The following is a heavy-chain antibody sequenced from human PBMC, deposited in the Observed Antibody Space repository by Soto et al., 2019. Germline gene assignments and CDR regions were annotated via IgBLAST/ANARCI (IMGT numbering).Heavy chain of an antibody. Sequence: PSETLSLTCSVSGDSISKTTSYWGWIRQPPGKGLEWIGTIYHSGSTYYNPSLMSRVTLSVDKSKNQFSLKLNSVTAADTAVYYCARRVGSCSGTSCNGWFDPWGQGTFVSVSS. V-gene: IGHV4-39*01. CDR3: ARRVGSCSGTSCNGWFDP. CDR2: IYHSGST. D-gene: IGHD2-2*01. J-gene: IGHJ5*02. CDR1: GDSISKTTSY.